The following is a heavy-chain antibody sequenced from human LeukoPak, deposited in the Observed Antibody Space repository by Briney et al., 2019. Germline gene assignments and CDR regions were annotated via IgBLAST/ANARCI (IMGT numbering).Heavy chain of an antibody. D-gene: IGHD5-18*01. Sequence: SSETLSLTCTVSGGSISSGGYYWTWIRQHPGKGLEWIGYIYYSGSTYYNPSLRSRVAISLDTSKNQFSLKLSSVTAADTAVYYCARCSWAYGYHYFDYWGQGTLVTVSS. CDR3: ARCSWAYGYHYFDY. V-gene: IGHV4-31*03. CDR1: GGSISSGGYY. CDR2: IYYSGST. J-gene: IGHJ4*02.